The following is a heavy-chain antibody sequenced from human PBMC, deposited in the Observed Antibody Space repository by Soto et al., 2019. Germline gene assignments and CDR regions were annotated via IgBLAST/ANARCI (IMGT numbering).Heavy chain of an antibody. V-gene: IGHV1-18*01. CDR3: ARDHGYSYVYLAGGPDAFDI. J-gene: IGHJ3*02. CDR2: ISAYNGNT. D-gene: IGHD5-18*01. CDR1: GYTFTSYG. Sequence: ASVKVSCKASGYTFTSYGISWVRQAPGQGLEWMGWISAYNGNTNYAQKLQGRVTMTTDTSTSTAYMELRSLRSDDTAVYYCARDHGYSYVYLAGGPDAFDIWGQGTMVTVSS.